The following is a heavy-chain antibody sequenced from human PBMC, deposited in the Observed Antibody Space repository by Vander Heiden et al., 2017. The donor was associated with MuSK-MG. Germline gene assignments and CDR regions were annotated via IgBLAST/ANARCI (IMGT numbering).Heavy chain of an antibody. J-gene: IGHJ3*02. D-gene: IGHD5-12*01. V-gene: IGHV3-23*04. CDR3: AVSGYDLRGAFDI. CDR1: GFTLSSYA. CDR2: ISGSGGST. Sequence: EVQLVESGGGLVQPGGSLRLSCAASGFTLSSYAMSWVRQAPGKGLEWVSAISGSGGSTYYADSVKGRFTISRDNSKNTLYLQMNSLRAEDTAVYYCAVSGYDLRGAFDIWGQGTMVTVSS.